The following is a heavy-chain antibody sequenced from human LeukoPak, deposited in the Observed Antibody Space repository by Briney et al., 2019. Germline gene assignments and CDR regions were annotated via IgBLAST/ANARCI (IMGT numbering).Heavy chain of an antibody. CDR2: IIPTFGTA. Sequence: ASVKVSCKASGGTFSSYAISWVRQAPGQGLEWMGGIIPTFGTANYAQKFQGRVTITADESTSTAYMELSSLRSEDTAVYYCARYPPYYDILTGYSNWFDPWGQGTLVTVSS. CDR1: GGTFSSYA. J-gene: IGHJ5*02. V-gene: IGHV1-69*01. D-gene: IGHD3-9*01. CDR3: ARYPPYYDILTGYSNWFDP.